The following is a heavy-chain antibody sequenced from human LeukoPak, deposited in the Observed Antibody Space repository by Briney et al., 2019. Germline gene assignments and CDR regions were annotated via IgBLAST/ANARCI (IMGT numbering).Heavy chain of an antibody. CDR2: IYYSGST. J-gene: IGHJ4*02. CDR1: GGSISSSSYY. V-gene: IGHV4-39*07. CDR3: ARDLAYSYQN. D-gene: IGHD5-18*01. Sequence: PSETLSLTCTVSGGSISSSSYYWGWIRQPPGKGLEWIVSIYYSGSTYYNPSLKSRVTISVDTSKNQFSLKLSSVTAADTAVYYCARDLAYSYQNWGQGTLVTVSS.